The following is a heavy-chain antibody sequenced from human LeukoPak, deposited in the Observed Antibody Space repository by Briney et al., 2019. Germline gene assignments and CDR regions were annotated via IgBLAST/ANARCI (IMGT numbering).Heavy chain of an antibody. Sequence: GGSLRLSCAASGFTFSSYSMNWVRQAPGKGLEWVSYISSSGSTIYYADSVKGRFTISRDNAKNSLYLQMNSLRAEDTAVYYCARDTTMARGYYYYGMDVWGQGTTVTDSS. CDR3: ARDTTMARGYYYYGMDV. V-gene: IGHV3-48*04. CDR2: ISSSGSTI. D-gene: IGHD3-10*01. CDR1: GFTFSSYS. J-gene: IGHJ6*02.